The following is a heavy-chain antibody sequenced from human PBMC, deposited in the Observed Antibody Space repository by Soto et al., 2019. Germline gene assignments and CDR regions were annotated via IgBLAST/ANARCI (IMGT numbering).Heavy chain of an antibody. V-gene: IGHV4-4*07. CDR2: IFSSGST. J-gene: IGHJ4*02. CDR1: GGSFSGYY. CDR3: AREGSYSAYNFAHGIQLWSFDF. D-gene: IGHD5-12*01. Sequence: SETLSLTCAVYGGSFSGYYWSWVRQPAGKGLEWIGRIFSSGSTSFNPSLESRVAMSVDTSKNHFSLNLSSVTAADMAVYYCAREGSYSAYNFAHGIQLWSFDFWGQGALVTVSS.